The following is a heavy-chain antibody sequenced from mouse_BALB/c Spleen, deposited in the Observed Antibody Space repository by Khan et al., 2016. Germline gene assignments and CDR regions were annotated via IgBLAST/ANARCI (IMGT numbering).Heavy chain of an antibody. J-gene: IGHJ3*01. CDR2: IWTGGST. Sequence: QVQLKESGPGLVQPSQSLSITCTVSGFSFPPYGVHWVRQSPGKGLEWLGVIWTGGSTDYNAAFISRLSISKDKSKSQVFFKMNSLQANDTAIYYCASLWLRRGDPYWGQGTLVTVSA. CDR1: GFSFPPYG. D-gene: IGHD2-2*01. V-gene: IGHV2-2*02. CDR3: ASLWLRRGDPY.